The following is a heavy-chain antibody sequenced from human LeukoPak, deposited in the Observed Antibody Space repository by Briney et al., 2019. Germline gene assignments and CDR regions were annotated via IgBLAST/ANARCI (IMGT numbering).Heavy chain of an antibody. CDR1: GFTFSSYA. V-gene: IGHV3-30*04. CDR2: ISYDGSNK. Sequence: PGGSLRLSCAASGFTFSSYAMHWVRQAPGKGLEWVAVISYDGSNKYYADSVKGRFTISRDNAKNSLYLQMNSLRAEDTAVYYCARSYDILTGYTSYFDYWGQGTLVTVSS. CDR3: ARSYDILTGYTSYFDY. D-gene: IGHD3-9*01. J-gene: IGHJ4*02.